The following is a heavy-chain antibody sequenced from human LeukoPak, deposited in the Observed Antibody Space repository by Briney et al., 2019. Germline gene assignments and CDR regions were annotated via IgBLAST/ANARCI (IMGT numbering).Heavy chain of an antibody. D-gene: IGHD4-17*01. Sequence: SSETLSLTCAVSGGSISSGGYSWSWIRQPPGKGLEWIGYIYHSGSTYYNPSLKSRVTISVDRSKSRFSLKLSSVTAADTAVYYCARAVRYAFDIWGQGTMVTVSS. CDR3: ARAVRYAFDI. CDR1: GGSISSGGYS. V-gene: IGHV4-30-2*01. J-gene: IGHJ3*02. CDR2: IYHSGST.